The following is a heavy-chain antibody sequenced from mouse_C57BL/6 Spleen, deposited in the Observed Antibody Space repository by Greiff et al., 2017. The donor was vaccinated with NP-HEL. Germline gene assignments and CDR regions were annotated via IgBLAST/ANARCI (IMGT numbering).Heavy chain of an antibody. Sequence: QVQLQQPGAELVKPGASVKMSCKASGYTFTSYWITWVKQRPGQGLEWIGDIYPGSGSTNYNEKFKSKATLTVDTSSSTAYMQLSSLTSEDSAVYYWARHYDYGTWFAYWGQGTLVTVSA. CDR2: IYPGSGST. CDR1: GYTFTSYW. CDR3: ARHYDYGTWFAY. J-gene: IGHJ3*01. V-gene: IGHV1-55*01. D-gene: IGHD2-4*01.